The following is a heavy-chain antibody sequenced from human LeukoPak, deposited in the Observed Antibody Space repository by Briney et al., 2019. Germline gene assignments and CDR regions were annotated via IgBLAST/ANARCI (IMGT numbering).Heavy chain of an antibody. V-gene: IGHV3-23*01. Sequence: GGSLRLSCAASGFTFRTYSMNWVRQDPGKGLEWVSAISGSGGSTYYADSVKGRFTISRDNSKNTLYLQMNSLRAEDTAVYYCAQVDYDILTGSYWGQGTLLTVSS. CDR2: ISGSGGST. J-gene: IGHJ4*02. D-gene: IGHD3-9*01. CDR1: GFTFRTYS. CDR3: AQVDYDILTGSY.